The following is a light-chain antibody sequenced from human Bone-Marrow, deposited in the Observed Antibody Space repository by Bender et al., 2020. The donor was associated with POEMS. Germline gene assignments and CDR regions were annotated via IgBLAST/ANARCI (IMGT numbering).Light chain of an antibody. V-gene: IGLV2-14*02. CDR1: SSDVGSYNL. Sequence: QSALTQPASVSGSPGQSITISCTGTSSDVGSYNLVSWYQQHPGKAPKLMIYDVSNRPPGVSNRFSGSKSGTSASLAITGLQAEDEGDYYCQSYDNSLGGWVFGGGTKLTVL. CDR3: QSYDNSLGGWV. J-gene: IGLJ3*02. CDR2: DVS.